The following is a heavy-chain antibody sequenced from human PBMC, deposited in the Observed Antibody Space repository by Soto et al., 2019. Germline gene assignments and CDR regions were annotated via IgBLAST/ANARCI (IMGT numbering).Heavy chain of an antibody. Sequence: EVQLLESGGGLVQPGGSLRLSCVASGFTFSYYTMSWVRQAPGKGLEWVSGISNSGDTIYSADSVKGRLTISRDNCRITVYLQMTSLRADVTAVYYSSDPVPAPTHSDGYDMDVWGQGTTVTVSS. V-gene: IGHV3-23*01. D-gene: IGHD2-2*01. CDR3: SDPVPAPTHSDGYDMDV. CDR1: GFTFSYYT. J-gene: IGHJ6*02. CDR2: ISNSGDTI.